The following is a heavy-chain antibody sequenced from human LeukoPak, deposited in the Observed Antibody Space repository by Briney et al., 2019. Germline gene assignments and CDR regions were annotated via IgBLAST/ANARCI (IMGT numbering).Heavy chain of an antibody. CDR2: ISSSSSYI. Sequence: GGSLRLSRAASGFTFSSYSMNWVRQAPGKGLEWVSSISSSSSYIYYADSVKGRFTISRDNAKNSLYLQMSSLRAEDTAVYYCARDRVHNYYDSSGYLNWFDPWGQGTLVTVSS. CDR3: ARDRVHNYYDSSGYLNWFDP. CDR1: GFTFSSYS. J-gene: IGHJ5*02. D-gene: IGHD3-22*01. V-gene: IGHV3-21*01.